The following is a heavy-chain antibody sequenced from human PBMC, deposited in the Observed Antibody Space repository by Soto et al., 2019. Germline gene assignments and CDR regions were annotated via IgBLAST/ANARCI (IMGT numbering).Heavy chain of an antibody. D-gene: IGHD2-8*01. CDR3: ARDSCRNGVCYVELDN. Sequence: ASVKVSCKASGYTFTDYVIHWVRQAPGQGLEWMGWINVGNDNTKYSQKFQGRVTITRDTSASTAYMELSSLRSEDTAVYYCARDSCRNGVCYVELDNWGQGSLVTVSS. CDR2: INVGNDNT. J-gene: IGHJ4*02. CDR1: GYTFTDYV. V-gene: IGHV1-3*01.